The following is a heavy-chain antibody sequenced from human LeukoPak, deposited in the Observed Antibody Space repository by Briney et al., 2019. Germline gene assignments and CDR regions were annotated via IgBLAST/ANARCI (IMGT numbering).Heavy chain of an antibody. Sequence: ASVKVSCKASGYTFTSYDINWVRQATGQGLEWMGWMNPNSGNTGYAQKFQGRVTMARNTSISTAYMELSSLRSEDTAVYYCAITPDYGDYPLDCWGQGTLVTVSS. J-gene: IGHJ4*02. CDR1: GYTFTSYD. CDR2: MNPNSGNT. D-gene: IGHD4-17*01. CDR3: AITPDYGDYPLDC. V-gene: IGHV1-8*01.